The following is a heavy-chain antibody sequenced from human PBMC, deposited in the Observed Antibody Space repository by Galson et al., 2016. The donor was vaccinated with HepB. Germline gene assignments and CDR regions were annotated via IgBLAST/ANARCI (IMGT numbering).Heavy chain of an antibody. Sequence: SLRLSCAASGFSFSTYVMTWVRQAPGKGLEWVSSVGLSGGDLYADSLKGRFTISRDNSKNTLYLQMNSLRPEDTAVYYCAAAIGGVPNEIDYWGQGTLVTVSS. D-gene: IGHD3-16*01. CDR3: AAAIGGVPNEIDY. V-gene: IGHV3-23*01. CDR2: VGLSGGD. J-gene: IGHJ4*02. CDR1: GFSFSTYV.